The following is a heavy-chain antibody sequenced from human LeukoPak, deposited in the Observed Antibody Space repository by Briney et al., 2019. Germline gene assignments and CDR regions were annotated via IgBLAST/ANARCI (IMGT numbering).Heavy chain of an antibody. J-gene: IGHJ4*02. D-gene: IGHD2-15*01. Sequence: GGSLRLSCAASGFTFSSYAMSWVRQAPRKGLEWVSAISGSGGSTYYADSVKGRFTISRDNSKNTLYLQMNSLRAEDTAVYYCAKSLCSGGSCYSPLDYWGQGTLVTVSS. CDR1: GFTFSSYA. CDR2: ISGSGGST. V-gene: IGHV3-23*01. CDR3: AKSLCSGGSCYSPLDY.